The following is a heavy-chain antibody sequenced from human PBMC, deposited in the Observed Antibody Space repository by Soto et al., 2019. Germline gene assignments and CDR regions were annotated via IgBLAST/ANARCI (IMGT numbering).Heavy chain of an antibody. V-gene: IGHV5-10-1*01. J-gene: IGHJ4*02. D-gene: IGHD6-19*01. CDR1: GYXFTSYL. CDR2: IDPSDSYT. Sequence: PXEXLKIYCKSSGYXFTSYLVIWVRHMPGKGLEWMGRIDPSDSYTNYSPSFQGHVTISADKSISTAYLQWSSLKASDTAMYYCARHQYSSGRTLYDYWGQGTLGTVS. CDR3: ARHQYSSGRTLYDY.